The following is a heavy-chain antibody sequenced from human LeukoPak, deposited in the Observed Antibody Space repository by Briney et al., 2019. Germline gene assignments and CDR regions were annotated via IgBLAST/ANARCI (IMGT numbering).Heavy chain of an antibody. J-gene: IGHJ6*02. CDR2: IKSKVDGGTI. V-gene: IGHV3-15*07. D-gene: IGHD3-16*01. CDR3: TTGTWGFYSYGMDV. CDR1: GIIFSDAW. Sequence: GGSLRLSCAVPGIIFSDAWMNWVRQAPGKGLEWVGRIKSKVDGGTIDYAAPVKGRFTISRDDSKNILYLQMNSLKTEDTAVYYCTTGTWGFYSYGMDVWGQGTTVTVSS.